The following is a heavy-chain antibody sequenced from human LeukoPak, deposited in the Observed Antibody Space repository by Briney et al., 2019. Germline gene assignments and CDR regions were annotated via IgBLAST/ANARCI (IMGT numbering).Heavy chain of an antibody. J-gene: IGHJ4*02. CDR3: ARDQRAYYFNY. CDR2: INLDGSEK. Sequence: GGSLRLSCTASGFIFSTSWMTWVRQAPGKGLEWVANINLDGSEKYYVDSVKGRFTISRDNAKNSLYLQMNSLRAEDTAVYYCARDQRAYYFNYWGQGTLVTVSS. V-gene: IGHV3-7*01. CDR1: GFIFSTSW.